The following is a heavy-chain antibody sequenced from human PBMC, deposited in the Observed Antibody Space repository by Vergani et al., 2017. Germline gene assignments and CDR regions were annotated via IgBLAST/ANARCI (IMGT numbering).Heavy chain of an antibody. D-gene: IGHD6-13*01. Sequence: QVQLVQSGAEVKKPGASVKVSCKASGYTFTSYGISWVRQAPGQGLEWMGWISAYNGNTNYAQKLQGRVTMTTDTSTSTAYMELSRLRSDDTAVYYCARGYSSPEYYYFYGMDVWGQGTTVTVSS. CDR1: GYTFTSYG. V-gene: IGHV1-18*01. CDR2: ISAYNGNT. J-gene: IGHJ6*02. CDR3: ARGYSSPEYYYFYGMDV.